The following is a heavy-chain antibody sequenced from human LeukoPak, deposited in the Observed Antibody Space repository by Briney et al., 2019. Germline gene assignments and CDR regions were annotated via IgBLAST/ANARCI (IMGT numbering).Heavy chain of an antibody. CDR2: IYYSGST. CDR1: GGSISSYY. D-gene: IGHD6-13*01. Sequence: SETLSLTCTVSGGSISSYYWSRIRQPPGKGLEWIGYIYYSGSTNYNPSLKSRVTISVDTSKNQFSLKLSSVTAADTAVYYCARAGRIAAAFNWFDPWGQGTLVTVSS. J-gene: IGHJ5*02. V-gene: IGHV4-59*12. CDR3: ARAGRIAAAFNWFDP.